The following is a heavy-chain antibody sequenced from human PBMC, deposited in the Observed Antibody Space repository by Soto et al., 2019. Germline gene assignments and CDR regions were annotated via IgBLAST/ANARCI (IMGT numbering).Heavy chain of an antibody. D-gene: IGHD3-3*01. Sequence: SVKVSCKASGGTFSNSVISWLRQAPGQGLEWVGGIIPIFDTPNYSQKFQGRVTIVADESTSTGFMELTSLRSEETAVYYCARAPILVGVTTYEHYFDLWGQGTLVTVSS. CDR1: GGTFSNSV. J-gene: IGHJ4*02. CDR2: IIPIFDTP. CDR3: ARAPILVGVTTYEHYFDL. V-gene: IGHV1-69*13.